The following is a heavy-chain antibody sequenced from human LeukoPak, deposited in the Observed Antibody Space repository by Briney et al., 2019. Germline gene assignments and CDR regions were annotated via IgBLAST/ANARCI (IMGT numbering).Heavy chain of an antibody. CDR3: ARVRVDTAMDGDY. CDR2: ISYDGSNK. CDR1: GFTFSSYA. V-gene: IGHV3-30-3*01. D-gene: IGHD5-18*01. Sequence: GGSLRLSCAASGFTFSSYATHWVRQAPGKGLEWVAVISYDGSNKYYADSVKGRFTISRDNSKNTLYLQMNSLRAEDTAVYYCARVRVDTAMDGDYWGQGTLVTVSS. J-gene: IGHJ4*02.